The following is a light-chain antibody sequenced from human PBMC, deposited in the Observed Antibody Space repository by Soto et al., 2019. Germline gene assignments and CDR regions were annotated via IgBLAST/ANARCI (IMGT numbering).Light chain of an antibody. J-gene: IGLJ3*02. CDR1: SSDVGSYNL. V-gene: IGLV2-23*01. CDR3: CSYAGSSTWV. CDR2: EGS. Sequence: QCALTQPASESGSPGQSITISCTGTSSDVGSYNLVSWYQQHPGKAPKLMIYEGSKRPSGVSNRFSGSKSGNTASLTISGLQAEDEADYYCCSYAGSSTWVFGGGTKLTVL.